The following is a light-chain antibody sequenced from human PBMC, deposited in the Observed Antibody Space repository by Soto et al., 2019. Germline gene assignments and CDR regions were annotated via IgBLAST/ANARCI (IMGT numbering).Light chain of an antibody. CDR1: QSISSY. CDR2: AAS. J-gene: IGKJ5*01. V-gene: IGKV1-39*01. CDR3: QQSYRTPPIT. Sequence: DIQMTQTPSSLSASVGDRVTITCRSSQSISSYLNWYQQKPGKAPKLLIYAASSLQSGVLSRFSGSGSGTDFTLTISSLQPEDFATYYCQQSYRTPPITFGRGTRLEIK.